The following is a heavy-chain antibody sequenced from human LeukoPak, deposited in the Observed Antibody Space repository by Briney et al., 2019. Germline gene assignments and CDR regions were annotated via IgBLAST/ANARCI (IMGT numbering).Heavy chain of an antibody. J-gene: IGHJ3*02. CDR3: AKDDHFHAFDI. D-gene: IGHD2/OR15-2a*01. Sequence: GGSLRLSCAASGFTFSSYGMQWVRQAPEKGLEWVAFIRSDGSRKYYQDSVKGRFTISRDNSKNTLFLEMNSLRAEDTAVYYCAKDDHFHAFDIWGQGTMVTVSS. V-gene: IGHV3-30*02. CDR1: GFTFSSYG. CDR2: IRSDGSRK.